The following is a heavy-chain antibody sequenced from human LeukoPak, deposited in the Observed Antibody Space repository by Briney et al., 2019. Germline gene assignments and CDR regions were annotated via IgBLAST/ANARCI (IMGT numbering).Heavy chain of an antibody. D-gene: IGHD5-24*01. V-gene: IGHV1-46*01. CDR2: INPSGGST. J-gene: IGHJ3*02. CDR3: ASNVEMATTADAFDI. CDR1: GYTFTSYY. Sequence: ASVKVSCKASGYTFTSYYMHWVRQAPGQGLEWMGIINPSGGSTSYAQKFQGRVTMTRDMSTSTVYMELSSLRSEDTAVYYCASNVEMATTADAFDIWGQGTMVTVSS.